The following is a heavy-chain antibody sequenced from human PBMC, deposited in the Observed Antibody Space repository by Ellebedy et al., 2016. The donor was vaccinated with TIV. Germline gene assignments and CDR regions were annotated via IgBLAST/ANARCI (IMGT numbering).Heavy chain of an antibody. Sequence: GESLKISCAASGFTFSSYWMSWVRQAPGKGLEWVANIKQDGSEKYYVDSVKGRFTISRDNAKNSLYLQMNSLRAEDTAVYYCASIWDDGPHFDYWGQGTLVTVSS. D-gene: IGHD1-1*01. V-gene: IGHV3-7*01. CDR2: IKQDGSEK. CDR1: GFTFSSYW. J-gene: IGHJ4*02. CDR3: ASIWDDGPHFDY.